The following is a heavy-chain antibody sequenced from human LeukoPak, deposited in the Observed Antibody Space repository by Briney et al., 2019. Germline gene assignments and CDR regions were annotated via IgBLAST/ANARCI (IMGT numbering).Heavy chain of an antibody. Sequence: ASVKVSRKASGYTFTTYGIGGVREAPGQGLEWRVWISAYNGNAIYAQKFQGRVTMTTDTSTTTAYMELRSLRSDDTAVYYCARVHGDPDFVYWGEGALVTVSS. CDR1: GYTFTTYG. CDR2: ISAYNGNA. D-gene: IGHD7-27*01. CDR3: ARVHGDPDFVY. J-gene: IGHJ4*02. V-gene: IGHV1-18*01.